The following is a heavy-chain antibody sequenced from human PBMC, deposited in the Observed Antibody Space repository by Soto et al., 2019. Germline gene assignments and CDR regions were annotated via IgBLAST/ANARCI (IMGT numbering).Heavy chain of an antibody. Sequence: EGALKLSCAAPGFTCSSYAMHWVRQAPGKGLEWVAVISYDGSNKYYADSVKGRFTISRDNSKNTLYLQMNSLRAEDTAVYYCAGGDYWGQGTLVTVSS. CDR1: GFTCSSYA. J-gene: IGHJ4*02. D-gene: IGHD3-16*01. V-gene: IGHV3-30-3*01. CDR2: ISYDGSNK. CDR3: AGGDY.